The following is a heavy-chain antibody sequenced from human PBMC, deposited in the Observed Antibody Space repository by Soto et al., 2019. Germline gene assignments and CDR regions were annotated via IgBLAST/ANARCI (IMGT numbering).Heavy chain of an antibody. V-gene: IGHV1-2*02. CDR2: INPNSGGT. D-gene: IGHD6-13*01. Sequence: ASVKVSCKASGYTFTGYYMHWVRQAPGQGLEWMGWINPNSGGTNYAQKFQGRVTMTRDTSISTAYMELSRLRSDDTAVYYCARLIAAAGTVYYYYGMDFWGQGTTVTVSS. CDR3: ARLIAAAGTVYYYYGMDF. J-gene: IGHJ6*02. CDR1: GYTFTGYY.